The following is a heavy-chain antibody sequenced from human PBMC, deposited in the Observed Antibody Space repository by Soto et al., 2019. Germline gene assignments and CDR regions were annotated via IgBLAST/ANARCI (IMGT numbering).Heavy chain of an antibody. CDR3: ASLVPHNGVDI. CDR1: GGSISSGDYP. CDR2: IYQSGRA. J-gene: IGHJ3*02. Sequence: TLSLTCAVSGGSISSGDYPWSWIRQPPGKGLEWIGYIYQSGRAFYTPSLKSRVTISLDRSKNKFSLNLTYVTAADTAVYFCASLVPHNGVDIWGQGTRVTVSS. D-gene: IGHD2-8*01. V-gene: IGHV4-30-2*01.